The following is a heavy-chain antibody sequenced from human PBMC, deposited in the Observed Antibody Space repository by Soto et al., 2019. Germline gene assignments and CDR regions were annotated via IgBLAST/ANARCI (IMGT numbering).Heavy chain of an antibody. CDR3: ARAMLKLEATKASFDP. Sequence: GASVKVSCKASGGTFSSYAISWVRQAPGQGLEWMGGIIPIFGTANYAQKFQGRVTITADKSTSTAYMELSSLRSEDTAVYYCARAMLKLEATKASFDPWGQGTLVTVSS. D-gene: IGHD1-1*01. J-gene: IGHJ5*02. V-gene: IGHV1-69*06. CDR1: GGTFSSYA. CDR2: IIPIFGTA.